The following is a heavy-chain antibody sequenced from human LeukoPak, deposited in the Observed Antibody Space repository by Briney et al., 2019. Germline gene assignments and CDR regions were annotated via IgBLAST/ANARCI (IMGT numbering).Heavy chain of an antibody. J-gene: IGHJ4*02. V-gene: IGHV3-21*01. CDR3: ARARIAVARDFDY. CDR1: GFTFSSYS. Sequence: KPGGSLRLSCASSGFTFSSYSMNWVRQAPGKGLEWVSSISSTSSYIYYADSVKGRFTISRDNAKNSLYLHMNSLRVDDTAVYFCARARIAVARDFDYWGQGTLVTVSP. D-gene: IGHD6-19*01. CDR2: ISSTSSYI.